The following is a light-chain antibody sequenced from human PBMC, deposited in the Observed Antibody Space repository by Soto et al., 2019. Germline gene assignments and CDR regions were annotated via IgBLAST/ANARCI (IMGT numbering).Light chain of an antibody. CDR1: QNINNY. J-gene: IGKJ4*01. Sequence: DIQMIQSPSSLSASVGDRVTITCRASQNINNYLNWYQQKPGKVPKLLIYAASSFQSGVPSRFSGSGSGTDFTLTISSLQPEDFATYYCQQSYSTPLTFGGGTKVEIK. V-gene: IGKV1-39*01. CDR2: AAS. CDR3: QQSYSTPLT.